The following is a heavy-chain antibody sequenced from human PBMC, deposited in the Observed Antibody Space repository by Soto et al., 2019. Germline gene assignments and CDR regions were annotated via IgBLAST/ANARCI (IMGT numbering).Heavy chain of an antibody. V-gene: IGHV3-23*01. Sequence: GGSLRLSCAASGFTFSSYAMSWVRQAPGKGLEWVSAISGSGGSTYYADSVKGRFTISRDNSKNTPYLQMNSLRAEDTAVYYCAKDLIGALGKVDAFDIWGQGTMVTVSS. J-gene: IGHJ3*02. D-gene: IGHD3-22*01. CDR1: GFTFSSYA. CDR2: ISGSGGST. CDR3: AKDLIGALGKVDAFDI.